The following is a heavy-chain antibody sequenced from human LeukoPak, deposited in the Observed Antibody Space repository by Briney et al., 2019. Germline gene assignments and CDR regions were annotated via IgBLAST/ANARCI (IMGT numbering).Heavy chain of an antibody. V-gene: IGHV3-15*01. Sequence: GGSLRLTCAASGFTFSNAWMSWVRQAPGKGLEWVGRITSKTDGGTTDYAAPVKGRFTISRDDSKNTLYLQMNSLKTEDTAVYYCTRHSDYWGQGTLVAVSS. J-gene: IGHJ4*02. CDR3: TRHSDY. CDR2: ITSKTDGGTT. CDR1: GFTFSNAW.